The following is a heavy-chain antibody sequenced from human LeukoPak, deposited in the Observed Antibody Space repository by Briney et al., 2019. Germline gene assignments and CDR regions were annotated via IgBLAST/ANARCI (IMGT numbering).Heavy chain of an antibody. J-gene: IGHJ6*02. V-gene: IGHV4-59*01. D-gene: IGHD4-17*01. CDR2: IYYSGTT. Sequence: PSETLSHTCTVSGGSISYYYWSWIRQSPGKGLEWIGYIYYSGTTNYNLSLKSRVTISVDTSKNQFSLQLRSVTAADTAVYYCAREDPQTTVPEGMDVWGQGTTVTVSS. CDR1: GGSISYYY. CDR3: AREDPQTTVPEGMDV.